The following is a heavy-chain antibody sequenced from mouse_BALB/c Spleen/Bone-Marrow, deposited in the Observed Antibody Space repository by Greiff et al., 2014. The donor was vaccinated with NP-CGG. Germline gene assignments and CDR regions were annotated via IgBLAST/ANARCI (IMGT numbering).Heavy chain of an antibody. Sequence: EVKLQESGGGLVKPGGSLKLSCAASGFTFSDFYMFWVRQTPEKRLEWVATISDGVSYTYYPDSVKGRFTISRDNARNNLYLQMSILKSEDTAMYYCARAPPYDFYTMDYWGQGTSVTVSS. J-gene: IGHJ4*01. V-gene: IGHV5-4*02. CDR1: GFTFSDFY. D-gene: IGHD2-13*01. CDR3: ARAPPYDFYTMDY. CDR2: ISDGVSYT.